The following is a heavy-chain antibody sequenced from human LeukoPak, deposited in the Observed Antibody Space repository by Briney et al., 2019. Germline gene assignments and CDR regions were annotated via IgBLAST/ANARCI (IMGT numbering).Heavy chain of an antibody. CDR1: GYAFTGYY. V-gene: IGHV1-2*02. CDR2: VNPNSGGT. Sequence: ASVKVSCKASGYAFTGYYMHWVRQAPGQGLEWMGWVNPNSGGTNYAQKFQGRVTMTRDTSISTAYMELSRLRSDDTAVYYCARDKDNWNDDPFDYWGQGTLVTVSS. CDR3: ARDKDNWNDDPFDY. D-gene: IGHD1-1*01. J-gene: IGHJ4*02.